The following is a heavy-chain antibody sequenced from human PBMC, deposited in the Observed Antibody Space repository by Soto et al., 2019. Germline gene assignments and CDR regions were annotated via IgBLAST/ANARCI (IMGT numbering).Heavy chain of an antibody. CDR1: GGSISSYY. CDR3: ARREMDEGAFDI. J-gene: IGHJ3*02. D-gene: IGHD2-2*03. V-gene: IGHV4-59*01. Sequence: SETMSLTCTVSGGSISSYYWSWIRQPPGKGLEWIGYIYYSGSTNYNPSLKSRVTISVDTSKNQFSLKLSSVTAADTAVYYCARREMDEGAFDIWGQGTMVTVSS. CDR2: IYYSGST.